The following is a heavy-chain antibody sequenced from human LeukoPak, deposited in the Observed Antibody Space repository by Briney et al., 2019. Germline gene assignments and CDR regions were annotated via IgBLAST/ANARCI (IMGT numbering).Heavy chain of an antibody. J-gene: IGHJ3*02. CDR2: FYTGST. CDR1: GGSISSNGYY. V-gene: IGHV4-39*01. Sequence: SETLSLTCTVSGGSISSNGYYWGWIRQPPGKGLEWIGSFYTGSTFYSPSLKSRVTISVDTSKNQFSLKPSSVTAADTAVYYCARRSGTYHAFDIWGQGTMATVSS. D-gene: IGHD1-26*01. CDR3: ARRSGTYHAFDI.